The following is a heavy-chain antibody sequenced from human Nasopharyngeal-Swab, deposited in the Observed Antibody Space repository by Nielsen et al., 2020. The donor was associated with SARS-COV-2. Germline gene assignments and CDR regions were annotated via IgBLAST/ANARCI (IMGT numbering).Heavy chain of an antibody. D-gene: IGHD3-3*01. CDR1: GGSISSSNW. J-gene: IGHJ3*02. CDR3: ARDFWNDAFDI. V-gene: IGHV3-53*01. CDR2: IYSGGST. Sequence: ETLSLTCAVSGGSISSSNWWSWVRQAPGKGLEWVSVIYSGGSTYYADSVKGRFTISRDNSKNTLYLQMNSLRAEDTAVYYCARDFWNDAFDIWGQGTMVTVSS.